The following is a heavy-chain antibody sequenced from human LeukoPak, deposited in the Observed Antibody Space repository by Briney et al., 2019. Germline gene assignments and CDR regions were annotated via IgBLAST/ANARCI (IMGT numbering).Heavy chain of an antibody. CDR2: ISSSSSYI. D-gene: IGHD3-10*01. Sequence: GGSLRLSCAASGFTFSSYSMNWVRQAPGKGLEWVSSISSSSSYIYYADSVKGRFTISRDNAKNSLYLQMNSLGAEDTAVYYCARVMTSFGPTYYYGSGSPNWFDPWGQGTLVTVSS. J-gene: IGHJ5*02. CDR3: ARVMTSFGPTYYYGSGSPNWFDP. CDR1: GFTFSSYS. V-gene: IGHV3-21*01.